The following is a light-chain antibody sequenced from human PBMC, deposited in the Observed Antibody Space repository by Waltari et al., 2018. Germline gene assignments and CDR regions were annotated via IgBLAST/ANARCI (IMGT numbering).Light chain of an antibody. Sequence: QLVLTQSPSASASLGASVKLTCTLSRGPSSYAIASHQQQPEKGPRYLMKLTSDGSHSKGDGIPDRFSGSSSGAERYLTISSLQSEDEADYYCQTWGTGIPWVFGGGTKLTVL. J-gene: IGLJ3*02. CDR2: LTSDGSH. CDR3: QTWGTGIPWV. CDR1: RGPSSYA. V-gene: IGLV4-69*01.